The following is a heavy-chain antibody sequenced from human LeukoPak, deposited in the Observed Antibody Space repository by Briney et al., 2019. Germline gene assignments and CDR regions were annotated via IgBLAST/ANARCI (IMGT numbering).Heavy chain of an antibody. V-gene: IGHV3-43*02. CDR1: GFTFDDYA. D-gene: IGHD6-19*01. CDR2: ISGDGAST. J-gene: IGHJ4*02. Sequence: PGGSLRLSCAASGFTFDDYAMHWVRQVPGKGLEWVSLISGDGASTYYADSVKGRFTISRDNSKNSLYLQMNSLRTEDTALFYCAKAHRTGVRYSSDWYAFDYWGQGTLVTVSS. CDR3: AKAHRTGVRYSSDWYAFDY.